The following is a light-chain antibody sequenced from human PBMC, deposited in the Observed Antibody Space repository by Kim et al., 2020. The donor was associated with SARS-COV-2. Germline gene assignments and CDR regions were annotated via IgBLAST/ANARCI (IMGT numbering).Light chain of an antibody. CDR2: GNS. CDR1: SSNVGAGYD. CDR3: QSYDSSLSGLYV. V-gene: IGLV1-40*01. J-gene: IGLJ1*01. Sequence: VTIYCTGSSSNVGAGYDVHWYQQLPGTAPKLLIYGNSNRPSGVPDRFSGSKSGTSASLAITGLQAEDEADYYCQSYDSSLSGLYVFGTGTKVTVL.